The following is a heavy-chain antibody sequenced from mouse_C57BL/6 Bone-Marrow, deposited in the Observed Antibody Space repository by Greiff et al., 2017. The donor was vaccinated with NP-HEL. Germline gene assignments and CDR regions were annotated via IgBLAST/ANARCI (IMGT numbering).Heavy chain of an antibody. Sequence: EVKLVESGGDLVKPGGSLKLSCAASGFTFSSYCMSWVRQTPDKRLEWVATISSGGSYHYYPDSVKGRFTISRDNAKNTLYLQMSSLKSEDTAMYYCASPYDYDVAWLAYWGQGTLVTVSA. D-gene: IGHD2-4*01. V-gene: IGHV5-6*01. J-gene: IGHJ3*01. CDR1: GFTFSSYC. CDR3: ASPYDYDVAWLAY. CDR2: ISSGGSYH.